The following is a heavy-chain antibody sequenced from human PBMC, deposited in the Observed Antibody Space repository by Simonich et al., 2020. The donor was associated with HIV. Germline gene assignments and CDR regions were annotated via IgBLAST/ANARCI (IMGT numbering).Heavy chain of an antibody. CDR2: INHSGST. CDR1: GGSFSGYY. J-gene: IGHJ4*02. CDR3: ARGRGAGSY. V-gene: IGHV4-34*01. D-gene: IGHD2-15*01. Sequence: QVQLQQWGAGLLKPSETLSLTCAVYGGSFSGYYWSWIRQPPGKGREWIGEINHSGSTNYTPSRKSRVTRSGDTSKNQFSLKRSAVTAADTAVYYCARGRGAGSYWGQGTLVTVSS.